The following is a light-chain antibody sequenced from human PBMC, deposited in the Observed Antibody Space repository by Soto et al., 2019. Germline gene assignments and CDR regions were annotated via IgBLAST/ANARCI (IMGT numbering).Light chain of an antibody. CDR2: ANN. J-gene: IGLJ1*01. CDR1: GSNT. V-gene: IGLV1-44*01. Sequence: GSNTVNWYQQLPGTAPKLLIHANNQRPSGVPDRFSGSKSGTSASLAISWLQSEEADYYCAAWDASLNGYVFGTGTKVTVL. CDR3: AAWDASLNGYV.